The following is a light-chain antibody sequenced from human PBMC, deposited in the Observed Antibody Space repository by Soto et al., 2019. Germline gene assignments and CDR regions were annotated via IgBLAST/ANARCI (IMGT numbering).Light chain of an antibody. Sequence: DTQMTQSPSSLPASIGDRVTITCRASQTVAKSLNWYRQKPGKAPELLIYATSHLQSGVPSRFSGSGSGTDFTLTISSLQPEDFATYYCQQSYSTLGFTFGPGTKVDI. J-gene: IGKJ3*01. CDR1: QTVAKS. CDR2: ATS. V-gene: IGKV1-39*01. CDR3: QQSYSTLGFT.